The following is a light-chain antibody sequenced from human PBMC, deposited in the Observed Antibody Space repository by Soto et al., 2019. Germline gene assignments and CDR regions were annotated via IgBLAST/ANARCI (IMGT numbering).Light chain of an antibody. V-gene: IGKV3-20*01. CDR2: GAT. CDR1: ESVSSSY. Sequence: EIVLTQSPGTLSLSPGESATLSCGASESVSSSYLAWYQQKPGQAHRLLIYGATTRLRGVQDRFSGSGSGTDFTLTIRRLEPEDFAVYYCKQYGSSPFTVGPGTKVDIK. J-gene: IGKJ3*01. CDR3: KQYGSSPFT.